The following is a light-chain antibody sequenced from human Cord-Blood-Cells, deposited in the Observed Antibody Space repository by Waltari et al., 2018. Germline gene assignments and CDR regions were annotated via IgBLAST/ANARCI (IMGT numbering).Light chain of an antibody. Sequence: QFALNPTSFGSGSPGQSITIPRTGTRSEVGGYNYGSWYQQHPGKAPKLRIYDVINRPSGVSNRFSGSKSGNTASLTISGLQAEDEADYYCSSYTSSSTLGFGTGTKVTVL. CDR2: DVI. V-gene: IGLV2-14*03. CDR1: RSEVGGYNY. J-gene: IGLJ1*01. CDR3: SSYTSSSTLG.